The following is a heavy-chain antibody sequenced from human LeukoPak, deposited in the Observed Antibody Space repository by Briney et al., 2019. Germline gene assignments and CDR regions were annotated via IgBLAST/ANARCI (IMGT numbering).Heavy chain of an antibody. V-gene: IGHV2-70*01. CDR1: GFSLSDSAMC. CDR2: IDWAGDK. D-gene: IGHD3-10*01. CDR3: ARDGRSGTTGLDY. Sequence: SGPALWSPTQTLTLTCTFSGFSLSDSAMCLSWIRQPPGKALDWLAPIDWAGDKHYSTSLKNRLTISTDTPKNHVVLTMTNMDPVDTATYYCARDGRSGTTGLDYWGQGILVTVSP. J-gene: IGHJ4*02.